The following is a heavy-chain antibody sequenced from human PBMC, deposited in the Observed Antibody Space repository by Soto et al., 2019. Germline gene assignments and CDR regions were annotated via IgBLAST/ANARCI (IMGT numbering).Heavy chain of an antibody. D-gene: IGHD6-25*01. J-gene: IGHJ4*02. V-gene: IGHV4-31*03. CDR2: IYYSGST. Sequence: PSETLSITCTVSGGSISSGGYYWSWIRQHPGKGLEWIGYIYYSGSTYYNPSLKSRVTISVDTSKNQFSLKLSSVTAADTAVYYCARGTRAARGPSFDYWGQGPLVTVSS. CDR1: GGSISSGGYY. CDR3: ARGTRAARGPSFDY.